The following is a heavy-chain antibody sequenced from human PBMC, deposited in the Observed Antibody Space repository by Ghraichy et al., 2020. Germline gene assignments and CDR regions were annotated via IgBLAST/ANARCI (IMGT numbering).Heavy chain of an antibody. D-gene: IGHD2-2*01. Sequence: SETLSLTCTVSGGSISSGDYYWSWIRQPPGKGLEWIGYIYYSGSTYYNPSLKSRVTISVDTSKNQFSLKLSSVTAADTAVYYCARDFPQYCSSTSCYYYYGMDVWGQGTTVTVSS. CDR2: IYYSGST. CDR3: ARDFPQYCSSTSCYYYYGMDV. CDR1: GGSISSGDYY. J-gene: IGHJ6*02. V-gene: IGHV4-30-4*01.